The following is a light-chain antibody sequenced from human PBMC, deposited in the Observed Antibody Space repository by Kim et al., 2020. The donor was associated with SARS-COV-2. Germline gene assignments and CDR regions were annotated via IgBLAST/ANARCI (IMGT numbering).Light chain of an antibody. J-gene: IGLJ2*01. CDR3: NCRDSSGNLVV. CDR1: ILRSYY. V-gene: IGLV3-19*01. CDR2: GQT. Sequence: SSELTQDPTVSVALGQTVRITCQGDILRSYYASWYQQRPGQAPILVFYGQTNRPSGIPDRFSGSTSGNTASLTITGAQAEDEADYYCNCRDSSGNLVVFGGETKVTV.